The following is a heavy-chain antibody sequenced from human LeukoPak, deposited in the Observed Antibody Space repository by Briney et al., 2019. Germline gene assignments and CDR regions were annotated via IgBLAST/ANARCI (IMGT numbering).Heavy chain of an antibody. CDR2: ISSNGGST. V-gene: IGHV3-64*01. D-gene: IGHD3-3*01. Sequence: PGGPLRLSCAASGFTFSSYAMHWVRQAPGKGLEYVSAISSNGGSTYYANSVKGRFPISKDNSNNTLYLQMGSLRAEDMAVYYCARVRSDRGVRDAFDIWGQGTMVTVSS. CDR3: ARVRSDRGVRDAFDI. J-gene: IGHJ3*02. CDR1: GFTFSSYA.